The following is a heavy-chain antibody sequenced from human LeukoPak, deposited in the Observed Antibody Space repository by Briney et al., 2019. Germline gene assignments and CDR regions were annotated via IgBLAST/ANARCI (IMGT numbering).Heavy chain of an antibody. J-gene: IGHJ4*02. V-gene: IGHV4-39*07. CDR1: GGSISSSSYY. CDR2: IYYSGST. Sequence: PSETLSLTCTVSGGSISSSSYYWGWIRQPPGKGLEWIGSIYYSGSTYYNPSLKSRVTISVDTSKNQFSLKLSSVTAADTAVYYCARVAYCGGDCYSFDYWGQGTLVTVSS. CDR3: ARVAYCGGDCYSFDY. D-gene: IGHD2-21*02.